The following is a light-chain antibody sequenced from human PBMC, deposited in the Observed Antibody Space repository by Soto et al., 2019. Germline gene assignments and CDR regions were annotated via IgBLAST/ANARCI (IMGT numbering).Light chain of an antibody. Sequence: QSALTQPASVSGSPGQSITISCTGTSSDIGGHHFVSWYQQQSGKAPKLVIYEVTDRPSGVSDRFSGSKSGNTASLTISGLQPEDEADYYCTSYTRDTALVFGTGTKVTVL. V-gene: IGLV2-14*01. CDR3: TSYTRDTALV. CDR2: EVT. CDR1: SSDIGGHHF. J-gene: IGLJ1*01.